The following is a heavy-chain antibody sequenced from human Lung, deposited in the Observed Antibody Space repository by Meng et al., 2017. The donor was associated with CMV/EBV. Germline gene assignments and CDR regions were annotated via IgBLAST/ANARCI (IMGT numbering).Heavy chain of an antibody. Sequence: CAVYGGSCSGYYWSWIRQPPGKGLEWIGEINHSGSTTYKPSLKSRVTISVDTSKTQISLKLKSVTAGDTAVYYCARHPVAARVLDQWGQGTLVTVSS. CDR1: GGSCSGYY. CDR2: INHSGST. V-gene: IGHV4-34*01. CDR3: ARHPVAARVLDQ. D-gene: IGHD6-6*01. J-gene: IGHJ4*02.